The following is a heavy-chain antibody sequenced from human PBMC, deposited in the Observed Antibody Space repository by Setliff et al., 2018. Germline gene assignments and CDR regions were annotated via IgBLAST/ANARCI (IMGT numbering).Heavy chain of an antibody. J-gene: IGHJ4*02. CDR1: GFTFSTYW. D-gene: IGHD3-16*01. CDR2: IKHDGSEK. V-gene: IGHV3-7*01. CDR3: ARDGGEY. Sequence: GGSLRLSCTSSGFTFSTYWMSWVRQAPGKGLEWVANIKHDGSEKNYVDSVKGRFTISRDNAENSLYLQMNSLRGEDTAVYYCARDGGEYWGQGTLVTVSS.